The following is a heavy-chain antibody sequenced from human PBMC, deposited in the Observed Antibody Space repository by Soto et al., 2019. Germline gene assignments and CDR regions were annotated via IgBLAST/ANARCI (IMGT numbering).Heavy chain of an antibody. J-gene: IGHJ4*02. CDR1: GGSISNYY. CDR2: IDTSGST. V-gene: IGHV4-4*07. D-gene: IGHD3-3*01. Sequence: SQTLSLTCTVSGGSISNYYCYWIRQPAGKRLEWIGRIDTSGSTNYNPSLKRRVTMSVDTSKQVFSLKLSSVTAADTALYYCARGGQDFWSGPFDYWGRGALVTVAS. CDR3: ARGGQDFWSGPFDY.